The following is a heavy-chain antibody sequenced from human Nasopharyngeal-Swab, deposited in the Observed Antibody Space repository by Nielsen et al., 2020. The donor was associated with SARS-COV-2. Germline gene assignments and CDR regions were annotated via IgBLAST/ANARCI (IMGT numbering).Heavy chain of an antibody. CDR3: AKEAYGAVSGESYYYDSSGFGY. D-gene: IGHD3-22*01. CDR1: GFTFSSYA. CDR2: ISGSGGST. Sequence: GGSLRLSCAASGFTFSSYAMSWVRQAPGKGLEWVSAISGSGGSTSYADSVKGRFTISRDNSKNTLYLQMNSLRAEDTAVYYCAKEAYGAVSGESYYYDSSGFGYWGQGTLVTVSS. J-gene: IGHJ4*02. V-gene: IGHV3-23*01.